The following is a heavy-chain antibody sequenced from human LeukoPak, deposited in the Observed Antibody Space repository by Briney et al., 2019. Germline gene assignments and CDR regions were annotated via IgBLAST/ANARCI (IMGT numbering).Heavy chain of an antibody. CDR1: GFTFSGSA. V-gene: IGHV3-73*01. CDR3: ARLRHSNTDHYYYYGMDV. J-gene: IGHJ6*02. CDR2: IRSTTDT. Sequence: GGSLRLSCEASGFTFSGSAMHWVRQASGKWLEWVGRIRSTTDTAYAASVKGRFTISRDDSKNTAYLQMNSLKTEDTAVYYCARLRHSNTDHYYYYGMDVWGQGTTVTVSS. D-gene: IGHD2/OR15-2a*01.